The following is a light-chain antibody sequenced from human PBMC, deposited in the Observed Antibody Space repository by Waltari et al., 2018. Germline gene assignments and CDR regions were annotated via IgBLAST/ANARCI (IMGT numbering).Light chain of an antibody. CDR2: LNN. CDR3: QSYDSSLSASV. Sequence: SSNIGAGYDVHWYQQLPGTAPKLLIYLNNNRPSGVPDRFSGSKSGTSASLAITGLQAEDEADYYCQSYDSSLSASVFGGGTKLTVL. J-gene: IGLJ3*02. CDR1: SSNIGAGYD. V-gene: IGLV1-40*01.